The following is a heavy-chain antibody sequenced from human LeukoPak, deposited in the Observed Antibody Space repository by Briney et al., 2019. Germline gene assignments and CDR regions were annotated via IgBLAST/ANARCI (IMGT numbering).Heavy chain of an antibody. D-gene: IGHD3-22*01. CDR2: IIPIFGTA. V-gene: IGHV1-69*13. J-gene: IGHJ5*02. CDR1: GGTFSSYT. CDR3: ARDNSYYDSSGYQSA. Sequence: SVKVSCKASGGTFSSYTLSRKRHRPGQGLGLMGGIIPIFGTANCAQKFQGRVTITADESTSTAYMELSSLRSEDTAVKYCARDNSYYDSSGYQSAWGQGTLVTVSS.